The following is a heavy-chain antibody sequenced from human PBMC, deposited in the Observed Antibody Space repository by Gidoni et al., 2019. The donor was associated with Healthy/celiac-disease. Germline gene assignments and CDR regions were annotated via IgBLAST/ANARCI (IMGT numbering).Heavy chain of an antibody. Sequence: QITLKESGPTLVKPTQTLTLTCTFSGFSLSTSGVGVGWIRQPPGKALEWLALIYWNDDKRYSPSLKSRLTITKDTSKNQVVLTMTNMDPVDTATYYCAHSSYYDFWSGYNNWFDPWGQGTLVTVSS. CDR1: GFSLSTSGVG. CDR2: IYWNDDK. D-gene: IGHD3-3*01. CDR3: AHSSYYDFWSGYNNWFDP. V-gene: IGHV2-5*01. J-gene: IGHJ5*02.